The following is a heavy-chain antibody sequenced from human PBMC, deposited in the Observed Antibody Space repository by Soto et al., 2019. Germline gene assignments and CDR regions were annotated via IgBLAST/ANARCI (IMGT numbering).Heavy chain of an antibody. V-gene: IGHV3-49*03. CDR3: TREWEHGDYYYYYGMDV. D-gene: IGHD4-17*01. CDR1: GFTFGDYA. CDR2: IRSKAYGGTT. Sequence: GGSLRLSCTASGFTFGDYAMSWFRQAPGKGLEWVGFIRSKAYGGTTEYAASVKGRFTISRDDSKSIAYLQMNSLKTEDTAVYYCTREWEHGDYYYYYGMDVWGQGTTVTVSS. J-gene: IGHJ6*02.